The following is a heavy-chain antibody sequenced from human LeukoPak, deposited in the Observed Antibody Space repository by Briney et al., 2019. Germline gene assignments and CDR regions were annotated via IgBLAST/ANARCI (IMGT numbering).Heavy chain of an antibody. D-gene: IGHD4-17*01. CDR2: ISSSSSYI. CDR3: ARTTVTTFGDWFDP. CDR1: GFTFSSYS. Sequence: GGSLRLSCAASGFTFSSYSMNWVRQAPGKGLEWVSFISSSSSYIYYADSVKGRFTISRDNAKNSLYLQMNGLRAEDTAVYYCARTTVTTFGDWFDPWGQGTLVTVSS. V-gene: IGHV3-21*01. J-gene: IGHJ5*02.